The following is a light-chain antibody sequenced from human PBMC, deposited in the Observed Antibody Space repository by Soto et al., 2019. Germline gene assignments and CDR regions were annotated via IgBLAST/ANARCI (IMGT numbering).Light chain of an antibody. CDR2: AAS. V-gene: IGKV3-20*01. J-gene: IGKJ1*01. CDR1: QSVSSSF. Sequence: EIVLTQSPGTLSLAPGERVTLSCRASQSVSSSFLAGYQQTPGQAPRLLIYAASSRATGIPDRFSGSGSGTDFTLTISRLEPEDFAVYYCQQYGNSPQTFGQGTKVDIK. CDR3: QQYGNSPQT.